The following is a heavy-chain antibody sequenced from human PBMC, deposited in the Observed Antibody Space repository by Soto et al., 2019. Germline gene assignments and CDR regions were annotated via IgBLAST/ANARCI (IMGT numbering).Heavy chain of an antibody. CDR2: INPGDSES. V-gene: IGHV5-51*01. CDR1: GYSFSNYW. Sequence: GESLKISCKASGYSFSNYWIGWVRQMPGKGLEWMAFINPGDSESRYSPSFQGQVTISADKSISTAYLQWNSLKASDTAMYYCARPSNNYVAHWGQGTLVTVSS. J-gene: IGHJ4*02. D-gene: IGHD4-4*01. CDR3: ARPSNNYVAH.